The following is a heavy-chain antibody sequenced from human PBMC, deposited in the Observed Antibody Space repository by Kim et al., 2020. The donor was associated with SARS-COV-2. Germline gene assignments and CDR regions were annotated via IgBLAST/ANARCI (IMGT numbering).Heavy chain of an antibody. CDR3: ARDLARTTGTTGFDY. V-gene: IGHV3-48*03. CDR1: GFTFSSYE. Sequence: GGSLRLSCAASGFTFSSYEMNWVRQAPGKGLEWVSYISSSGSTIYYADSVKGRFTISRDNAKNSLYLQMNSLRAEDTAVYYCARDLARTTGTTGFDYWGQGTLVTVSS. CDR2: ISSSGSTI. D-gene: IGHD4-17*01. J-gene: IGHJ4*02.